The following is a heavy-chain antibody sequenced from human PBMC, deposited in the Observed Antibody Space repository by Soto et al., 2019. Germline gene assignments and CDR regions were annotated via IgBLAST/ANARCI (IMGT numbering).Heavy chain of an antibody. CDR1: GFTVSSND. Sequence: EVQLVESGGDLIQPGGSLRLSCEASGFTVSSNDMSWVRQAPGKGLEWVSLIYSSGSTHYADSVKGRFTISRDNSKNTVHLQMNTLRAEDTAVYYCARRPLNSNGAYWGQGTLVTVSS. V-gene: IGHV3-53*01. J-gene: IGHJ4*02. CDR3: ARRPLNSNGAY. D-gene: IGHD3-22*01. CDR2: IYSSGST.